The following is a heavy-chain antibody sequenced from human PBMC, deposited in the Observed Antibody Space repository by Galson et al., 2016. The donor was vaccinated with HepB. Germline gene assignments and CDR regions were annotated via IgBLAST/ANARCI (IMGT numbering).Heavy chain of an antibody. CDR2: ITDNGGST. CDR1: GFTFSSYT. CDR3: AKAYYQGAYGFDS. Sequence: SLRLSCAASGFTFSSYTMRWVRQAPGKGLEWVSSITDNGGSTYYADSVKGRFSISRDNSKNTLYLQMNSLRAEDTAVYYCAKAYYQGAYGFDSWGEGTMVTVSS. D-gene: IGHD3-22*01. J-gene: IGHJ3*02. V-gene: IGHV3-23*01.